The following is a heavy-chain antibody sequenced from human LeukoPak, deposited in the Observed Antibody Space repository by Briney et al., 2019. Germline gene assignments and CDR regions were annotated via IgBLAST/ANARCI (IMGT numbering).Heavy chain of an antibody. V-gene: IGHV1-46*01. J-gene: IGHJ1*01. CDR3: ASKGGYSYGPEYFQH. CDR2: INPSGGST. CDR1: GYTFTSYY. Sequence: ASVKVSCKASGYTFTSYYMHWVRQAPGQGLEWMGIINPSGGSTSYAQKFQGRVTMTRDTSTSTVYMELSSLRSEDTAVYYCASKGGYSYGPEYFQHWGQGTLVTVSS. D-gene: IGHD5-18*01.